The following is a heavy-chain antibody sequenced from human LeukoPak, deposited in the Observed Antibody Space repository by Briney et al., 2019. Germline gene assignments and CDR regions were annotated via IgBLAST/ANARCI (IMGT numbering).Heavy chain of an antibody. CDR1: GFTFSTYG. Sequence: PGGSLRLSCAASGFTFSTYGMLWVRQAPGQGPEWVALIRYDGSNKYYADSVKGRFTISRDNSKNTLYLQMNSLRAEDTAVYYCAKDWQWELSGWFDPWGQGTLVTVSS. D-gene: IGHD1-26*01. V-gene: IGHV3-30*02. CDR3: AKDWQWELSGWFDP. J-gene: IGHJ5*02. CDR2: IRYDGSNK.